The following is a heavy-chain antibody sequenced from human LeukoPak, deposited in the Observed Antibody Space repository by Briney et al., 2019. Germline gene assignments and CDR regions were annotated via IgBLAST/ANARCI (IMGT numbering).Heavy chain of an antibody. D-gene: IGHD3-10*01. Sequence: SETLSLTCAVYGGSFSGYHWSWIRQPPGKGLEWIGEINHGGSTNYNPSLKSRVTISVDTSKNQFSLKLSSVTAADTAVYYCARRAGGSGSYRYWGQGTLVTVSS. CDR2: INHGGST. J-gene: IGHJ4*02. CDR1: GGSFSGYH. CDR3: ARRAGGSGSYRY. V-gene: IGHV4-34*01.